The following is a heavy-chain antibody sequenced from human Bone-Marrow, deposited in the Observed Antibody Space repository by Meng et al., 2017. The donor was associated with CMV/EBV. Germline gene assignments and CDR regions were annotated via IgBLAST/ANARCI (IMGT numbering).Heavy chain of an antibody. CDR1: GGTFSSYA. CDR2: IIPIFGTA. D-gene: IGHD5-24*01. Sequence: SVKVSCKASGGTFSSYAISWVRQAPGQGLEWMGGIIPIFGTANYAQKFQGRVTITTDESTSTAYMELSSLRSEDTAVYYCARDHVVITRGYNYYYYGMDVWGQGTTATVSS. J-gene: IGHJ6*02. CDR3: ARDHVVITRGYNYYYYGMDV. V-gene: IGHV1-69*05.